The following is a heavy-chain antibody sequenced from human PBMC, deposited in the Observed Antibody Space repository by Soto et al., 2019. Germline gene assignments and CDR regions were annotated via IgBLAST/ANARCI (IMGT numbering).Heavy chain of an antibody. CDR2: ISGSGGST. Sequence: EVQLLESGGGLVQPGGSLRLSCAASGFTFSSYAMSWVRQAPGKGLEWVSAISGSGGSTYYADSVKGRFTNSRDNSKNTLYLQMNSLRAEDTAVYYCAKDGSGWYYYYGMDVWGQGTTVTVSS. J-gene: IGHJ6*02. CDR1: GFTFSSYA. D-gene: IGHD6-19*01. CDR3: AKDGSGWYYYYGMDV. V-gene: IGHV3-23*01.